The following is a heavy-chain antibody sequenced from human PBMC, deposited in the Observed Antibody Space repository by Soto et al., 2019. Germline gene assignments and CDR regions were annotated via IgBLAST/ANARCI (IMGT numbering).Heavy chain of an antibody. CDR1: GFTFSSYA. J-gene: IGHJ4*02. CDR2: ISYDGSNK. CDR3: VRSIAAAGIMPESTYYFDY. V-gene: IGHV3-30-3*01. Sequence: GGSLRLSCAASGFTFSSYAMHWVRQAPGKGLEWVAVISYDGSNKYYADSVKGRFTISRDNSKNTLYLQMNSLRAEDTAVYYCVRSIAAAGIMPESTYYFDYWGQGTLVTVSS. D-gene: IGHD6-13*01.